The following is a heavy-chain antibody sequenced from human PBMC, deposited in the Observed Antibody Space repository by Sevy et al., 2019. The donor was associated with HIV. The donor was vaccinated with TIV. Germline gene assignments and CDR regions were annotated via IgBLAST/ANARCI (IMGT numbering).Heavy chain of an antibody. J-gene: IGHJ3*02. V-gene: IGHV3-53*01. D-gene: IGHD4-17*01. Sequence: GGSLRLSCAASGFTVSSNYMSWVRQAPGKGLEWVSVIYSGGSTYYADSVKGRFTIYRDNSKNTLYLQMNSLRAEDTAVYYCATSTLTTVTVDAFDIWGQGTMVTVSS. CDR3: ATSTLTTVTVDAFDI. CDR2: IYSGGST. CDR1: GFTVSSNY.